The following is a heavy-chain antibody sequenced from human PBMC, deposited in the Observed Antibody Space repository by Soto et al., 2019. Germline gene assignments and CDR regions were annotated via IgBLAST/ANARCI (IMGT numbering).Heavy chain of an antibody. J-gene: IGHJ4*02. CDR3: ARDPFDCGDDCSSNY. CDR1: GYTFTRYG. Sequence: ASVKVSCKASGYTFTRYGIGWARQAPGQGLEWMGWINTYNGNTNYAQNVQGRVTLTTDTSTSTAYMELRSLRAEDTAVYYCARDPFDCGDDCSSNYWGRGTRVTVSS. CDR2: INTYNGNT. D-gene: IGHD2-21*02. V-gene: IGHV1-18*01.